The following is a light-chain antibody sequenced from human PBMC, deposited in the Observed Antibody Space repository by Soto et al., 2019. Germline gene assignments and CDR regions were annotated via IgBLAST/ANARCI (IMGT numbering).Light chain of an antibody. V-gene: IGLV2-8*01. J-gene: IGLJ1*01. CDR1: GSDVGDYNY. CDR3: QSYDSTLSARYV. CDR2: GNI. Sequence: QSVLTQPPSASGSPGQSVTISCTGTGSDVGDYNYVSWYQQHPGKAPKLLIFGNINRPSGVPDRFSGSKSGTSASLAITGLQAEDEGDYYCQSYDSTLSARYVFGTGTKVTVL.